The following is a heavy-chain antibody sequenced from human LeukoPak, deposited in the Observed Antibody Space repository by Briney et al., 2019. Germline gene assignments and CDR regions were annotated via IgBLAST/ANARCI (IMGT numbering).Heavy chain of an antibody. J-gene: IGHJ6*03. Sequence: SETLSLACAVYGGSFSGYYWSWIRQPPGKGLEWIGEINHSGSTNYNPSLKSRVTISVDTSKNQFSLKLSSVTAADTAVYYCARGRSTSTHYYYYYYMDVWGKGTTVTVSS. CDR1: GGSFSGYY. CDR3: ARGRSTSTHYYYYYYMDV. V-gene: IGHV4-34*01. CDR2: INHSGST. D-gene: IGHD2-2*01.